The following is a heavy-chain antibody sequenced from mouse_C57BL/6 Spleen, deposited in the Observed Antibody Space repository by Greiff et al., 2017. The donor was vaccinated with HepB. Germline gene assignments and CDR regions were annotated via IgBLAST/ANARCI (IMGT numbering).Heavy chain of an antibody. J-gene: IGHJ1*03. D-gene: IGHD4-1*01. V-gene: IGHV14-4*01. CDR2: IDPENGDT. CDR3: TSTGTGWYFDV. CDR1: GFNIKDDY. Sequence: EVKVVESGAELVRPGASVKLSCTASGFNIKDDYMHWVKQRPEQGLEWIGWIDPENGDTEYASKFQGKATITADTSSNTAYLQLSSLTSEDTAVYYCTSTGTGWYFDVWGTGTTVTVSS.